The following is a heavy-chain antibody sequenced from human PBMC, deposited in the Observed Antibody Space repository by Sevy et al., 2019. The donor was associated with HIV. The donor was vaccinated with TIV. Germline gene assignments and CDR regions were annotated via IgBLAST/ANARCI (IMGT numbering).Heavy chain of an antibody. D-gene: IGHD1-7*01. CDR3: ARDELELLGDSYYFDY. CDR2: ISAYNGNT. J-gene: IGHJ4*02. CDR1: GYTFTSYG. V-gene: IGHV1-18*01. Sequence: ASVKVSCKASGYTFTSYGISWVRQAPGQGLEWMGWISAYNGNTNYAQKLQGRVTMTTDTSTRTAYMELRSLRSDDTAVYYCARDELELLGDSYYFDYWGQGTLVTVSS.